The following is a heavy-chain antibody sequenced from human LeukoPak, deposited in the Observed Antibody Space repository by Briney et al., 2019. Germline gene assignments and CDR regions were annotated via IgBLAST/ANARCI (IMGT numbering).Heavy chain of an antibody. Sequence: SETLSLTCAVYGGSLSGYHWSWIRQPPGKGLEWIGEINHSGSTNYNPSLKSRVTISVDTSKNQFSLKLSSVTAADTAVYYCARVTVLRYFDWSTYYYGMDVWGKGTTVTVSS. D-gene: IGHD3-9*01. CDR1: GGSLSGYH. V-gene: IGHV4-34*01. CDR3: ARVTVLRYFDWSTYYYGMDV. CDR2: INHSGST. J-gene: IGHJ6*04.